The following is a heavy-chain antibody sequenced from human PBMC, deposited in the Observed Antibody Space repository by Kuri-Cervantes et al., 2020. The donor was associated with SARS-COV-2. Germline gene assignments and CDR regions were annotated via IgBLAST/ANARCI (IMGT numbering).Heavy chain of an antibody. CDR2: ISYDGSNK. Sequence: LSLTCAASGFTFSSYAMHWVHQAPGKGLEWVAVISYDGSNKYYADSVKGRFTISRDNAKNSLYLQMNSLRAEDTAVYYCARVVTMVRGVIEDGMDVWGQGTTVTVSS. CDR1: GFTFSSYA. V-gene: IGHV3-30-3*01. J-gene: IGHJ6*02. D-gene: IGHD3-10*01. CDR3: ARVVTMVRGVIEDGMDV.